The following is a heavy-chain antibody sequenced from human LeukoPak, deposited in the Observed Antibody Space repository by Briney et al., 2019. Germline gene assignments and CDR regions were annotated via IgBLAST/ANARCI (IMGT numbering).Heavy chain of an antibody. CDR1: GYSISSGYY. CDR2: IYHSGST. D-gene: IGHD6-13*01. CDR3: ARDGGLAAAFY. J-gene: IGHJ4*02. V-gene: IGHV4-38-2*02. Sequence: SETLSLTCTVSGYSISSGYYWGWIRQPPGKGLEWIGSIYHSGSTYYNPSLKSRVTISVDTSKNQFSLKLSSVTAADTALYYCARDGGLAAAFYWGQGTLVTVSS.